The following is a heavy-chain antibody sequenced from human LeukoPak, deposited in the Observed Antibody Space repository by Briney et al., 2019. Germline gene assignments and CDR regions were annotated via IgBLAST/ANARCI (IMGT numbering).Heavy chain of an antibody. CDR3: AKDRPKLRAVAGTSFFDY. CDR1: GFTFSSYG. CDR2: ISYDGSNK. J-gene: IGHJ4*02. D-gene: IGHD6-19*01. Sequence: GGSLRLSCAASGFTFSSYGMHWVRQAPGKGMEWEAVISYDGSNKYYADSVKGRFTISRDNSKNTLYLQMNSLRAEDTAVYYCAKDRPKLRAVAGTSFFDYWGQGTLVTVSS. V-gene: IGHV3-30*18.